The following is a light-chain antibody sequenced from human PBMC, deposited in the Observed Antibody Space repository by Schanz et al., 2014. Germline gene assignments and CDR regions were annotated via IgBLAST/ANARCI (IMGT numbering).Light chain of an antibody. J-gene: IGLJ2*01. CDR2: STN. CDR1: SSNIGSNT. Sequence: QSVLTQPPSASGTPGQRVTISCSGSSSNIGSNTVNWYQQLPGTAPKLLIHSTNQRPSGVPDRFSGSKSGNTASLTISGLQAEDEADYYCSSYGGSNFVVFGGGTKLTVL. CDR3: SSYGGSNFVV. V-gene: IGLV1-44*01.